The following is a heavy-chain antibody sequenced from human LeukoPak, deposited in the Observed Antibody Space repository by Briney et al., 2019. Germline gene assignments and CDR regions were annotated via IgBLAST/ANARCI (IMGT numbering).Heavy chain of an antibody. CDR2: TSAYNGNT. J-gene: IGHJ4*02. D-gene: IGHD1-26*01. V-gene: IGHV1-18*01. Sequence: ASVKVSCKASGYTFTSYGISWVRQAPGQGLEWMGWTSAYNGNTNYAQKLQGRVTMTTDTSTSTAYMELRSLRSDDTAVYYCARDYPVIVGATTDYFDYWGQGTLVTVSS. CDR1: GYTFTSYG. CDR3: ARDYPVIVGATTDYFDY.